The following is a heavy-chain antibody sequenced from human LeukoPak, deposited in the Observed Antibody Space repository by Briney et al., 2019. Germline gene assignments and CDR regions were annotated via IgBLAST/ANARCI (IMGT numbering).Heavy chain of an antibody. V-gene: IGHV3-23*01. J-gene: IGHJ6*02. CDR2: ISDSGGNT. Sequence: GGSLRLSCAASGFTFRSYAMSWVRQAPGKGLEWVSAISDSGGNTYYADSVKGRFTISRDNSKNTLYLQMNSLRAEDTAVYYCAKFQGKFNYYYYGMDVWGQGTTVTVSS. CDR3: AKFQGKFNYYYYGMDV. CDR1: GFTFRSYA.